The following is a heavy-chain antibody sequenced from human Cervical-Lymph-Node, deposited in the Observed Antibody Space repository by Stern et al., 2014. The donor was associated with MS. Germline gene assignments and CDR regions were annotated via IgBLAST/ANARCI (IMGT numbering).Heavy chain of an antibody. CDR2: IGTTGGT. D-gene: IGHD2-15*01. J-gene: IGHJ5*02. Sequence: VQLVESGAGLVQPGGSLRLSCAASGFTFSSYDIHWVRQATGKGLEWVSAIGTTGGTYYPGPVKGRFTISSENTTHSLSLQIQRLRAGDTAVYYCARGNGYCSGGSCYWFDPWGQGTLVTVSS. CDR1: GFTFSSYD. CDR3: ARGNGYCSGGSCYWFDP. V-gene: IGHV3-13*01.